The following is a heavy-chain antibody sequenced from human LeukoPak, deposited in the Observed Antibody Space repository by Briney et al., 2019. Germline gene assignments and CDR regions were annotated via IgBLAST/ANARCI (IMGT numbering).Heavy chain of an antibody. D-gene: IGHD2-21*01. J-gene: IGHJ4*02. CDR3: AKDLNRGLPDY. V-gene: IGHV3-30*18. CDR2: MSYDGSK. Sequence: PGGSLRLSCAASGFTLSSYGMHWVRQAPGKGLEWVAVMSYDGSKYYADSVKGRFTISRDNSKNTLYLQMSSLRAEDTAVYYCAKDLNRGLPDYWGQGTLVTVSS. CDR1: GFTLSSYG.